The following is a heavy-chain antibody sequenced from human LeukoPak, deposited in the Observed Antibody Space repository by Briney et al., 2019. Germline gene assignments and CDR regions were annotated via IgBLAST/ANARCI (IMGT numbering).Heavy chain of an antibody. D-gene: IGHD1-26*01. V-gene: IGHV1-46*03. J-gene: IGHJ3*02. CDR2: INPSGGST. CDR1: GYTFTSYY. CDR3: AKGLIVGATKDAFDI. Sequence: GASVKVSCKASGYTFTSYYMHWVRQAPGQGLEWMGIINPSGGSTSYAQKFQGRVTMTRDTSTSTVYMELSSLRSEDTAVYYCAKGLIVGATKDAFDIWGQGTMVTVSS.